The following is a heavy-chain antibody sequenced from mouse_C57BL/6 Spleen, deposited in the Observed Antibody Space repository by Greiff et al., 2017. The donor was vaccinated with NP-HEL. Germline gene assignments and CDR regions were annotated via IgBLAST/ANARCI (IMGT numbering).Heavy chain of an antibody. CDR3: ARDYYGNTWFAY. CDR2: ISSGGSYT. CDR1: GFTFSSYG. Sequence: EVQVVESGGDLVKPGGSLKLSCAASGFTFSSYGMSWVRQTPDKRLEWVATISSGGSYTYYPDSVKGRFTISRDNAKNTLYLQMSSLKSEDTAMYYCARDYYGNTWFAYWGQGTLVTVSA. V-gene: IGHV5-6*01. J-gene: IGHJ3*01. D-gene: IGHD2-1*01.